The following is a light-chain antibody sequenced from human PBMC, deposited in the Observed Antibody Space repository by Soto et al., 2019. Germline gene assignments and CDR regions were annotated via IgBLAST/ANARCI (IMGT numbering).Light chain of an antibody. CDR2: GAS. CDR1: PSVSSN. CDR3: QQYMNWPT. V-gene: IGKV3-15*01. Sequence: IVMTQSPATLSVSPWERATLSCRASPSVSSNLAWYQQKPGQAPRLLIYGASTRATGSPARFSGSGSGTEFTITISSLQSEDFAVYYCQQYMNWPTFGQGTRLEIK. J-gene: IGKJ5*01.